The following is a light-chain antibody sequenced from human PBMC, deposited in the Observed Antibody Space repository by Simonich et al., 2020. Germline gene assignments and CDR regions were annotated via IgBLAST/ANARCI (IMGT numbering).Light chain of an antibody. Sequence: QSALTQPASVSGSPGQSITISCTGTSSDVGGYNYVSWYQQHPGKAPKIMIYDVSNRPAGVYNHFSGSKSVNTASLTISGLQAEDEADYYCSSYTSSSTLEDWVFGGGTKLTVL. J-gene: IGLJ3*02. CDR2: DVS. V-gene: IGLV2-14*03. CDR3: SSYTSSSTLEDWV. CDR1: SSDVGGYNY.